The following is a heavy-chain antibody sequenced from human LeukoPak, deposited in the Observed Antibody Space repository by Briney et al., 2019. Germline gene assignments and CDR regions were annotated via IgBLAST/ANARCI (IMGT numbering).Heavy chain of an antibody. J-gene: IGHJ4*02. Sequence: GGSLRLSCAGSGYIVSSDYMSWVRQAPGKGLEWVSILYRGGMTFYADSVKGRFTISRDNSINTLFLQMNSLRAEDTAVYYCASAKYTSGPRFGSWGQGTLVTVSS. V-gene: IGHV3-66*01. CDR2: LYRGGMT. CDR3: ASAKYTSGPRFGS. CDR1: GYIVSSDY. D-gene: IGHD3-22*01.